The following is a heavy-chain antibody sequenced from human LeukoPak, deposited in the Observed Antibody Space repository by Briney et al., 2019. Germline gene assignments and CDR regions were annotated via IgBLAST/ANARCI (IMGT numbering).Heavy chain of an antibody. J-gene: IGHJ4*02. CDR1: GFTFDDYG. V-gene: IGHV3-20*04. D-gene: IGHD3-16*01. Sequence: GGSLRLSCAASGFTFDDYGMRWVRQAPGKGLEWVSGIKWNGGSTGYADSVKGRFTISRDNAKNSLYPQMNSLRAEDTALYYCARSSSAKGGDLYDWGQGTLVTVSS. CDR2: IKWNGGST. CDR3: ARSSSAKGGDLYD.